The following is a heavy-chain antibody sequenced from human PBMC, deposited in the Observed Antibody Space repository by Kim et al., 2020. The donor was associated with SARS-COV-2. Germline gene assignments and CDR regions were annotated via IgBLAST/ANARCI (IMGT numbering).Heavy chain of an antibody. D-gene: IGHD6-19*01. CDR3: ARVALSIAVAHPFDY. Sequence: GGSLRLSCAASGFTFSSYSMNWVRQAPGKGLEWVSSISSSSSYIYYADSVKGRFTISRDNAKNSLYLQMNSLRAEDTAVYYCARVALSIAVAHPFDYWGQGPLVTVPS. CDR1: GFTFSSYS. V-gene: IGHV3-21*01. J-gene: IGHJ4*02. CDR2: ISSSSSYI.